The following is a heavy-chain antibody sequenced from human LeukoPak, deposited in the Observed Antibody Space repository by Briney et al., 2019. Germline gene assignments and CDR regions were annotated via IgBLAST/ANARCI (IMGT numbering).Heavy chain of an antibody. Sequence: ASVKVSCKAFGYTFTSNYMHWVRQAPGQGPEWMGVISPSGGPTTYAQKFQGRVTLTRDMSTSTDYLELSSLRSEDTAVYYCARGGFRFDPWGQGTLVTVSS. CDR1: GYTFTSNY. V-gene: IGHV1-46*01. D-gene: IGHD3-10*01. J-gene: IGHJ5*02. CDR2: ISPSGGPT. CDR3: ARGGFRFDP.